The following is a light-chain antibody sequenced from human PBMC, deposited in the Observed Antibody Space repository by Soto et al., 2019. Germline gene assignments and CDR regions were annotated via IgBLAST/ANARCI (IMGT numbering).Light chain of an antibody. J-gene: IGKJ5*01. V-gene: IGKV3-20*01. CDR3: QQYDKSPIT. CDR1: QSVSGSS. CDR2: GAS. Sequence: EIVLTQSPGTLSLSPGERATLSCRACQSVSGSSLAWYQQKPGQAPRLLIYGASSRATGIPDTFSGSGSGTDFTLTISRLGTEDFAVYYCQQYDKSPITFGQGTRLEIK.